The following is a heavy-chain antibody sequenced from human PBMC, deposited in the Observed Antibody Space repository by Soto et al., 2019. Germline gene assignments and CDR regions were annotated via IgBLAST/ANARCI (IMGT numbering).Heavy chain of an antibody. Sequence: GGSLRLSCAASGFTFSSYAMHWVRQAPGKGLEWVAVISYDGSNKYYADSVKGRFTISRDNSKNTLYLQMNSLRAEDTAVYYCAREDRLAHDYWGQGTLVTVSS. D-gene: IGHD6-19*01. V-gene: IGHV3-30-3*01. J-gene: IGHJ4*02. CDR1: GFTFSSYA. CDR3: AREDRLAHDY. CDR2: ISYDGSNK.